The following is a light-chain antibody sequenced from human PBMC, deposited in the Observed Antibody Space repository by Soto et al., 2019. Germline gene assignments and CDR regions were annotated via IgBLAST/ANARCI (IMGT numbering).Light chain of an antibody. V-gene: IGKV3-15*01. J-gene: IGKJ4*01. CDR2: GAS. Sequence: IVLTQSPATLSVSPGNRATLSCRASQSVSSKLAWYQHKPGQAPSILIYGASTRATGVPVRFSGSGSGTDFTLTISSLQSEDLATYFCQQYDNWPLPFGRGTKVEI. CDR3: QQYDNWPLP. CDR1: QSVSSK.